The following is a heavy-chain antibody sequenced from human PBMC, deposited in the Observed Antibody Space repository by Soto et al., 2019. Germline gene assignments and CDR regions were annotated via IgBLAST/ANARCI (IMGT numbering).Heavy chain of an antibody. Sequence: GGSLRLSCAASGFTFSSYDMHWVRQATGKGLEWVSAIGTAGDTYYPGSVKGRFTISRENAKNSLYLQMNSLRAEDTAVYYCARVPALYQSPYDYYYYGMDVWGQGTTVTVSS. CDR1: GFTFSSYD. CDR3: ARVPALYQSPYDYYYYGMDV. J-gene: IGHJ6*02. V-gene: IGHV3-13*01. CDR2: IGTAGDT. D-gene: IGHD2-2*02.